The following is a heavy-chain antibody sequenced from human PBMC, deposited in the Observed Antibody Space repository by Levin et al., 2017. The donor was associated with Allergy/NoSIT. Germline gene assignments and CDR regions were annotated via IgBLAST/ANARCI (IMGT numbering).Heavy chain of an antibody. Sequence: GGSLRLSCKASGYIFTGYFVHWVRQAPGQGLEWMGWINPNSGDTEYAQKFQGRITMTRDTSINTAYLDLSRLRSDDTALYYCASSIVNTSVINTWYFDLWGRGTLVTVSS. J-gene: IGHJ2*01. CDR2: INPNSGDT. V-gene: IGHV1-2*02. CDR3: ASSIVNTSVINTWYFDL. CDR1: GYIFTGYF. D-gene: IGHD3-22*01.